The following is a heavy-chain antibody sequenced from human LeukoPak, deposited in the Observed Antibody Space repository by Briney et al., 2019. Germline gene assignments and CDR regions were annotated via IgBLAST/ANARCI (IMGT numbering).Heavy chain of an antibody. CDR1: GYTFTSYD. D-gene: IGHD3-16*02. CDR3: ARGGGGFWGSYRYSVDY. J-gene: IGHJ4*02. Sequence: GASVKVSCKASGYTFTSYDINWVRQATGQGLEWMGWMNPNSGNTGYAQKFQGRVTMTRNTSISTAYMELSSLRSEDTAVYYCARGGGGFWGSYRYSVDYWGQGTLVTVSS. V-gene: IGHV1-8*01. CDR2: MNPNSGNT.